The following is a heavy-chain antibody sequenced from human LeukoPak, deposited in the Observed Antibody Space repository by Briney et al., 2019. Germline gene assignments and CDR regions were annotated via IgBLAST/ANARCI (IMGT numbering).Heavy chain of an antibody. D-gene: IGHD6-19*01. Sequence: ASVKVSCKASGYTFTSYAMHWVRQAPGQRLEWMGWINAGNGNTKYSQEFQGRVTITRDTSASTAYMELSSLRSDDTALYFCARVEYSSGWPIFDYWGQGTLVTVSS. CDR3: ARVEYSSGWPIFDY. CDR1: GYTFTSYA. CDR2: INAGNGNT. V-gene: IGHV1-3*01. J-gene: IGHJ4*02.